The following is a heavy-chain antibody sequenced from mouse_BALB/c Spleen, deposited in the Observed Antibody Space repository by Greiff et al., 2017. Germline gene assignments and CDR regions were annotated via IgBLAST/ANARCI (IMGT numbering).Heavy chain of an antibody. J-gene: IGHJ4*01. D-gene: IGHD1-1*02. V-gene: IGHV1-67*01. Sequence: VQLQQSGPELVRPGESLKISCKGSGYTFTDYAMHWVRQSHAKSLEWIGVISIGYDNTNYNQKFTGKATMTVDKSSSTVYMELARLTSEDAAISMYARRKNYGHYAMDYWGQGTSVTVSS. CDR2: ISIGYDNT. CDR3: ARRKNYGHYAMDY. CDR1: GYTFTDYA.